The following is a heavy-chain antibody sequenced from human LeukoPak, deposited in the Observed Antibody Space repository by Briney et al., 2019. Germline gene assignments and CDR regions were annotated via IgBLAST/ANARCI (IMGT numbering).Heavy chain of an antibody. V-gene: IGHV1-18*04. CDR3: ARDSGYDLSERDAFDI. J-gene: IGHJ3*02. Sequence: ASVKVSCKASGYTFTGYYMHWVRQAPGQGLEWMGWISAYNGNTNYAQKLQGRVTMTTDTSTSTAYMELRSLRSDDTAVYYCARDSGYDLSERDAFDIWGQGTMVTVSS. D-gene: IGHD5-12*01. CDR1: GYTFTGYY. CDR2: ISAYNGNT.